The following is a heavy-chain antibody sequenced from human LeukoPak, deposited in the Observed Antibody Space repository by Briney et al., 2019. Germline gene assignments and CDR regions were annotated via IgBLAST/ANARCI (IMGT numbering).Heavy chain of an antibody. CDR1: GGSFSGYY. V-gene: IGHV4-34*01. D-gene: IGHD6-13*01. Sequence: SETLSLTCAVYGGSFSGYYWSWIRQPPGKGLEWIGEINHSGSTNYNPSLKSRVTISVDTSKNQFSLKLSSVTAADTAVYYCARAMGSSWSYFDYWGQGTLVTVSS. CDR2: INHSGST. J-gene: IGHJ4*02. CDR3: ARAMGSSWSYFDY.